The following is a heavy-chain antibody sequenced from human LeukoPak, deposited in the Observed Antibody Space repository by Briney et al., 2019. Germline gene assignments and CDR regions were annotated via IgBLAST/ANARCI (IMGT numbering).Heavy chain of an antibody. CDR1: GFTFSNYW. J-gene: IGHJ4*02. D-gene: IGHD1-26*01. CDR3: ARGGVGSFDY. V-gene: IGHV3-74*01. Sequence: GGSLGLSCAASGFTFSNYWIHWVRQAPGKGLMWVSHINNDGGTTSYADSVKGRFTISRDNAKNTVYLQMNSLRAEDTAVYYCARGGVGSFDYWGQGALVTVSS. CDR2: INNDGGTT.